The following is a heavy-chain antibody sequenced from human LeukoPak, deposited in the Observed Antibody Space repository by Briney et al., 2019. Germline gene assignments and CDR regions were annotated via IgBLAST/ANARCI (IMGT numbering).Heavy chain of an antibody. CDR1: GFTFSSYA. Sequence: GGSLRLSCAASGFTFSSYAMHWVRQAPGKGLEWVAVISYDGSNKYYADSVKGRFTISRDNSKNTLYLQMNSLRAEDTAVDYGSRDTDSGSYYGGGYFDYWGQGTLVTVSS. D-gene: IGHD1-26*01. V-gene: IGHV3-30*01. J-gene: IGHJ4*02. CDR3: SRDTDSGSYYGGGYFDY. CDR2: ISYDGSNK.